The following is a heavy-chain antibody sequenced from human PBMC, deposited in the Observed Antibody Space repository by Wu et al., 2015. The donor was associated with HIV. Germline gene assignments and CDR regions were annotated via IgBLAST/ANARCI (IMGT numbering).Heavy chain of an antibody. CDR2: INPSGGST. V-gene: IGHV1-46*01. D-gene: IGHD1-26*01. CDR1: GYIFITYY. J-gene: IGHJ2*01. Sequence: QVQLVQSGAEVRKPGASVKISCKASGYIFITYYMHWVRQAPGQGLEWMGMINPSGGSTKYAEKFQGRVTMTSDPSTTTVYMDLSNLRAEDTALYFCTRDADGIVGAKIGRYFDLWGRGTLVTVSS. CDR3: TRDADGIVGAKIGRYFDL.